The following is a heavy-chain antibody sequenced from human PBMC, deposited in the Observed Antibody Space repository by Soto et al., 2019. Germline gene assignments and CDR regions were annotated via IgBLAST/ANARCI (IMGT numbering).Heavy chain of an antibody. CDR2: IYHSGTT. D-gene: IGHD4-17*01. J-gene: IGHJ5*02. CDR1: GYSISSGYY. CDR3: ARGAATVTPGWFDH. V-gene: IGHV4-38-2*01. Sequence: SETLSLTCAVSGYSISSGYYWGWIRQPPGKGLEWIASIYHSGTTYYNPSLKSRVTISVDTSKNQFSLKLSSVTAADTAVHYCARGAATVTPGWFDHWRQGTLVTVSS.